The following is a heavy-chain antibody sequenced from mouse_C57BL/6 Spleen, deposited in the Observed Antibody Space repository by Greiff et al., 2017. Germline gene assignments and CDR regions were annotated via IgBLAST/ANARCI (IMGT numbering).Heavy chain of an antibody. D-gene: IGHD2-2*01. V-gene: IGHV5-4*03. J-gene: IGHJ4*01. Sequence: EVNLVESGGGLVKPGGSLKLSCAASGFTFSSYAMSWVRQTPEKRLEWVATISDGGSYTYYPDNVKGRFTISRDNAKNNLYLQMSHLKSEDTAMYYCARGGGYYYAMDYWGQGTSVTVSS. CDR2: ISDGGSYT. CDR3: ARGGGYYYAMDY. CDR1: GFTFSSYA.